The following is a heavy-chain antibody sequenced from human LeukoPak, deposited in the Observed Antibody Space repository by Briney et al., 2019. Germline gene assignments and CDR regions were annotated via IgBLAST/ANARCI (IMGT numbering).Heavy chain of an antibody. CDR3: ARAKCYGDYGFDY. Sequence: SVKVSCKASGGTFSSYAISWVRQAPGQGLEWMGGIIPIFGTANYAQKFQGRVTITTDESTSTAYMELSSLRSEDTAVYYCARAKCYGDYGFDYWGQGTLVTVSS. CDR1: GGTFSSYA. V-gene: IGHV1-69*05. CDR2: IIPIFGTA. J-gene: IGHJ4*02. D-gene: IGHD4-17*01.